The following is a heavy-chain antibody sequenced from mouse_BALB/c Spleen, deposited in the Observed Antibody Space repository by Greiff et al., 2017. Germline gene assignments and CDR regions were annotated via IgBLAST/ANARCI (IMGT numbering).Heavy chain of an antibody. CDR1: DFTFSNYW. D-gene: IGHD2-4*01. J-gene: IGHJ4*01. V-gene: IGHV6-6*02. CDR3: TRDLGYYDYDDAMDY. Sequence: EVQLVESGGGLVQPGGSMKLSCVASDFTFSNYWMNWVRQPPEKGLEWVAEIRLKSNNYATHYAESVKGRFTISRDDSKSSVYLQMNNLRAEDTGIYYCTRDLGYYDYDDAMDYWGQGTSVTVSS. CDR2: IRLKSNNYAT.